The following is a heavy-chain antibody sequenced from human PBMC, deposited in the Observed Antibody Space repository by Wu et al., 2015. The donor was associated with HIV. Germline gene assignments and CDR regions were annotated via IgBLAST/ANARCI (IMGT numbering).Heavy chain of an antibody. CDR1: GDTFNKYA. CDR3: ARNTDSVATSLYSSGV. CDR2: INPLFGTT. J-gene: IGHJ6*02. D-gene: IGHD4-11*01. Sequence: QVQLVQSGAGVRKPGSSVMVSCKASGDTFNKYAINWVRQAPGQGLEWMGGINPLFGTTKHAQKFQGRLMITTDESKSTAYMELSSLKSEDTAVYYCARNTDSVATSLYSSGVWGQGTAVTVSS. V-gene: IGHV1-69*05.